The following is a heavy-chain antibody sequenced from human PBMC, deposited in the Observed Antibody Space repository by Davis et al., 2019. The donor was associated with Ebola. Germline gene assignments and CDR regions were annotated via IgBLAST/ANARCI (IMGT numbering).Heavy chain of an antibody. CDR3: ARIRATIGFFDY. J-gene: IGHJ4*02. D-gene: IGHD5-12*01. Sequence: SVKVSCKASGGTFSSYAISWVRQAPGQGLEWMGRIIPILGIANYAQKFQGRVTITRDTSASTAYMELSSLRSEDTAVYYCARIRATIGFFDYWGQGTLVTVSS. CDR2: IIPILGIA. CDR1: GGTFSSYA. V-gene: IGHV1-69*04.